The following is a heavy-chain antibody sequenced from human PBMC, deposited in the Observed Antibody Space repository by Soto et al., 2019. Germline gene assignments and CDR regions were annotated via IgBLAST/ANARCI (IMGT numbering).Heavy chain of an antibody. D-gene: IGHD3-16*01. CDR3: ARDPWAADY. CDR2: IYSGGST. CDR1: GFTVSTKY. V-gene: IGHV3-66*01. J-gene: IGHJ4*02. Sequence: PGGSLRLSCAASGFTVSTKYMGWVRQAPGKGLEWVSVIYSGGSTFYADSVRGRFTISRDNSKNTVNLQMNSLRAEDTAVYYCARDPWAADYWGQGKLVTVSS.